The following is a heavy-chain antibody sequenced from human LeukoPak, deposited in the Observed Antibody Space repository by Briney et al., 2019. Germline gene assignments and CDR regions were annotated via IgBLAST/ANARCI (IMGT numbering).Heavy chain of an antibody. CDR2: TYYSGST. CDR3: ATTYGSGSRLDY. Sequence: SETLSLTCTVYGGSISSYYWSWIRQPPGKGLEWIGYTYYSGSTNYNPSLKSRVTISVDTSKNQFSLKLSSVTAADTAVYYCATTYGSGSRLDYWGQGTLVTVSS. D-gene: IGHD3-10*01. V-gene: IGHV4-59*08. CDR1: GGSISSYY. J-gene: IGHJ4*02.